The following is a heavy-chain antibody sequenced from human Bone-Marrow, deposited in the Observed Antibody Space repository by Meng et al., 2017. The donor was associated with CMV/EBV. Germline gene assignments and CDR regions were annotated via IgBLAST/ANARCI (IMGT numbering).Heavy chain of an antibody. CDR2: IFSNDEK. J-gene: IGHJ4*02. Sequence: SGPTLVKPTETLTLTCTVSGFSLSNAKMGVSWIRQPPGQALEWLAHIFSNDEKAYSTSLKSRLTITKDTSKNQVVLTMTNMDPVDTATYYCAHSGGYDFWETDYWGQGTLVTVSS. CDR1: GFSLSNAKMG. V-gene: IGHV2-26*01. CDR3: AHSGGYDFWETDY. D-gene: IGHD3-3*01.